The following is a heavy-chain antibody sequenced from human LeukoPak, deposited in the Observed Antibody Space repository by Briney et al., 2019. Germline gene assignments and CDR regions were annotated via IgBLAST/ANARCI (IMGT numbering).Heavy chain of an antibody. CDR2: INPSGGST. J-gene: IGHJ6*02. V-gene: IGHV1-46*01. CDR1: GYTFTSYY. CDR3: ARDIKIGGYYDSSGYPLVLFYYYYGMDV. D-gene: IGHD3-22*01. Sequence: ASVKVSCKASGYTFTSYYMHWVRQAPGQGLEWMGIINPSGGSTSYAQKFQGRVTMTRDTSTSTVYMELSSLRSEDTAVYYCARDIKIGGYYDSSGYPLVLFYYYYGMDVWGQGTTVTVSS.